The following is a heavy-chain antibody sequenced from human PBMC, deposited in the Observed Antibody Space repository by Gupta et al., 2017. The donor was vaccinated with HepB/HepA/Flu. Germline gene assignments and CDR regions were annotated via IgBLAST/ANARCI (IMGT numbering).Heavy chain of an antibody. V-gene: IGHV3-30-3*01. Sequence: PGKGLEWVAVISYDGSNKYYADSVKGRFTISRDNSKNTLYLQMNSLRAEDTAVYYCARGSRYFESGRVFDYWGQGTLVTVSS. CDR2: ISYDGSNK. D-gene: IGHD3-9*01. J-gene: IGHJ4*02. CDR3: ARGSRYFESGRVFDY.